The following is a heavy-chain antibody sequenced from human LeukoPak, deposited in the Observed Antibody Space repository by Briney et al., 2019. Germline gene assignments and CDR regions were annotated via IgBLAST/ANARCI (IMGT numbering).Heavy chain of an antibody. CDR3: ARGSHSSFDY. CDR2: KYYQPKFNT. V-gene: IGHV6-1*01. J-gene: IGHJ4*02. Sequence: SQTLSLTCAISGDSLSNNNVAWNWIRQSPSRGLKWLGRKYYQPKFNTDYAVSVKSRIAINSDTSKNQFSLQLNSVTAEDTGVYYCARGSHSSFDYWGQGTLVTVSS. D-gene: IGHD3-10*01. CDR1: GDSLSNNNVA.